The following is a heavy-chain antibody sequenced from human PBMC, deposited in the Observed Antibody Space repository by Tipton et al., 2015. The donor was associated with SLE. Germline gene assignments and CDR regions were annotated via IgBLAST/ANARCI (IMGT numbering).Heavy chain of an antibody. Sequence: TLSLTCTVSGGSISSHYWSWIRQPPGKGLEWIGEINHSGSTNYNPSLNSRLSISVDTSKNQFSLKLNSVTAADTAVYYCARGRLVGRPRRSSWYGGFDLWGQGTLVTVSS. CDR2: INHSGST. CDR1: GGSISSHY. J-gene: IGHJ4*02. CDR3: ARGRLVGRPRRSSWYGGFDL. D-gene: IGHD6-13*01. V-gene: IGHV4-34*01.